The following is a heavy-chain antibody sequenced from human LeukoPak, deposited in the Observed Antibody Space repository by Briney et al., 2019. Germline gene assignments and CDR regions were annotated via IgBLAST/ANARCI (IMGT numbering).Heavy chain of an antibody. D-gene: IGHD3-22*01. CDR2: IIPIFGIA. CDR1: GGTFSSYA. CDR3: ARGRFRTDSSDAFDI. J-gene: IGHJ3*02. V-gene: IGHV1-69*04. Sequence: GASVKVSCKASGGTFSSYAISWVRRAPGQGLEWMGRIIPIFGIANYAQKFQGRVTITADKSTSTAYMELSSLRSEDTAVYYCARGRFRTDSSDAFDIWGQRTMVSVSS.